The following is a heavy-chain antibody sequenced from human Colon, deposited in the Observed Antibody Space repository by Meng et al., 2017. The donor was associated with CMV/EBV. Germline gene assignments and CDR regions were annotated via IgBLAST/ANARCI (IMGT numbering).Heavy chain of an antibody. D-gene: IGHD3-10*02. J-gene: IGHJ5*02. CDR2: TGDSGTT. Sequence: CVVYGGSFSGYYCNWIRQPPGKGLEWIGHTGDSGTTYYNPSLESRVSISVDTFKNQFSLKVNSVTAADTAVYYCAGYYVGRGGQGPWGQGTLVTVSS. CDR3: AGYYVGRGGQGP. CDR1: GGSFSGYY. V-gene: IGHV4-34*09.